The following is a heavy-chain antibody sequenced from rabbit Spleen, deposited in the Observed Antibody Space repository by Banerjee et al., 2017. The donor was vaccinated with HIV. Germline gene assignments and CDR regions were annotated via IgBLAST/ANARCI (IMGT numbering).Heavy chain of an antibody. CDR3: ARAAGNTGGYYAL. J-gene: IGHJ4*01. V-gene: IGHV1S40*01. CDR1: GVSFSSNSY. CDR2: IDSGSSGST. Sequence: QSLEESGGDLVKPGASLTLTCTASGVSFSSNSYMCWVRQAPGKGLEWIACIDSGSSGSTYYASWAKGRFTISKTSSTTVTLQLNSLTAADTATYFCARAAGNTGGYYALWGPGTLVTVS. D-gene: IGHD1-1*01.